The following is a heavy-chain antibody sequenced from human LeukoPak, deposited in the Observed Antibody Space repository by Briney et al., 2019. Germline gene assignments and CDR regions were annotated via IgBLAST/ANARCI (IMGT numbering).Heavy chain of an antibody. Sequence: PSETLSLTCTVPGGSISNSPYYWGRIRQPPGKGLEWIASIYYSGNTYYNPSLKSRVTISVDTSKNQFSLKLTSVTAADTAVYYCARRGYDILTGYYQRYYFDYWGQGTQVTVSS. CDR2: IYYSGNT. CDR3: ARRGYDILTGYYQRYYFDY. D-gene: IGHD3-9*01. J-gene: IGHJ4*02. CDR1: GGSISNSPYY. V-gene: IGHV4-39*01.